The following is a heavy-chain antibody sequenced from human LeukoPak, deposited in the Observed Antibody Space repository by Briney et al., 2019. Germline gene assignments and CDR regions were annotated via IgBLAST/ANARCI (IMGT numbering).Heavy chain of an antibody. CDR1: GGSISSSNW. J-gene: IGHJ3*02. Sequence: SETLSLTCAVSGGSISSSNWWSWVRQPPGKGLEWIGEIYHSGSTNYNPSLKSRVTISVDKSKNQFSLKLSSVTAADTAVYYCARDGYGGNSVGGAFDIWGQGTMVTVSS. CDR2: IYHSGST. D-gene: IGHD4-23*01. CDR3: ARDGYGGNSVGGAFDI. V-gene: IGHV4-4*02.